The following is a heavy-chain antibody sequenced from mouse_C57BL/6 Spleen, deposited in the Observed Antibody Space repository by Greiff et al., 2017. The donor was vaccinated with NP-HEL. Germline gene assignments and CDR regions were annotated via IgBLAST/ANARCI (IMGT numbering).Heavy chain of an antibody. CDR1: GFSFNTYA. Sequence: GGGLVQPKGSLKLSCAASGFSFNTYAMNWVRQAPGKGLEWVARIRSKSNNYATYYADSVKDRFTISRDDSESMLYLQMNNLKTEDTAMYYCVSPYDGYDAWFAYWGQGTLVTVSA. J-gene: IGHJ3*01. D-gene: IGHD2-3*01. CDR3: VSPYDGYDAWFAY. V-gene: IGHV10-1*01. CDR2: IRSKSNNYAT.